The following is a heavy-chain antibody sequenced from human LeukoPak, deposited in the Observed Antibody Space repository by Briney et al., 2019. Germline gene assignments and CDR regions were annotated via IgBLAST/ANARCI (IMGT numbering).Heavy chain of an antibody. D-gene: IGHD3-9*01. CDR1: GFTFSSYA. Sequence: GGSLRLSCAASGFTFSSYAMNWVRQAPGKGLEWVSGISGSGGSTYYADSVKGRFTISRDNSKNTLYLQMNSLRAEDTAVYYCARDAGRYFDWLGYWGQGTLVTVSS. CDR3: ARDAGRYFDWLGY. V-gene: IGHV3-23*01. CDR2: ISGSGGST. J-gene: IGHJ4*02.